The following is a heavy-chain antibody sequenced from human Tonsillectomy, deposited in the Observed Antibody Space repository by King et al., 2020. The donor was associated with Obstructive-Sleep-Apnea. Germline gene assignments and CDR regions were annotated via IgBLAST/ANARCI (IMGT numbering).Heavy chain of an antibody. D-gene: IGHD4-23*01. Sequence: VQLVESGGGVVQPGRSLRLSCAASGFTFSSYAMHWVRQAPGKGLEWVAVISYDGSNKYYADSVKGRFTISRDNSKNTLYLQMNSLSAEDTAVDYCARDARRGNSQEYYYYYGMDVWGQGTTVTVSS. CDR2: ISYDGSNK. V-gene: IGHV3-30*04. CDR3: ARDARRGNSQEYYYYYGMDV. CDR1: GFTFSSYA. J-gene: IGHJ6*02.